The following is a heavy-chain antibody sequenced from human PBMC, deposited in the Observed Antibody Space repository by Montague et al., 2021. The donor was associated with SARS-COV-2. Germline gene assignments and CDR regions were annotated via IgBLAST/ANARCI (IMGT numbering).Heavy chain of an antibody. CDR1: GGSISSSNW. CDR3: ASRGAGWFGGSPERFDY. Sequence: SETLSLTCAVSGGSISSSNWWSWFRQPPRKGLQWMVEIYHSGSTNYNPSLKSRGTVSVDKSKNQFSLKLISVTAADTAVYYCASRGAGWFGGSPERFDYWGQGTLVTVSS. D-gene: IGHD3-10*01. CDR2: IYHSGST. V-gene: IGHV4-4*02. J-gene: IGHJ4*02.